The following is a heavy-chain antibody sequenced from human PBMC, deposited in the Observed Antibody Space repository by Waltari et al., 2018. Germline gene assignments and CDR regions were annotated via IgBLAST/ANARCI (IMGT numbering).Heavy chain of an antibody. Sequence: EVQLVESGGGLVQPGRSLRLSCAASGFTFDDYAMHWVRQAPGKGLEWVSGISWNSGSIGYADSVKGRFTISRDNAKNSLYLQMNSLRAEDTALYYCAKDRVRGYSGYEGFDYWGQGTLVTVSS. D-gene: IGHD5-12*01. J-gene: IGHJ4*02. CDR3: AKDRVRGYSGYEGFDY. CDR1: GFTFDDYA. V-gene: IGHV3-9*01. CDR2: ISWNSGSI.